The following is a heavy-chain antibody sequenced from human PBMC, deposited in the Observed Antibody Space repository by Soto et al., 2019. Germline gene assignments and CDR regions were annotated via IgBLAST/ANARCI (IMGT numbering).Heavy chain of an antibody. J-gene: IGHJ4*02. CDR3: AAGGRDGYSPFDY. V-gene: IGHV1-58*01. Sequence: SVKVSCKASGFTFTSSAVQWVRQARGHRLEWIGWIVVGSGNTNYAQKFQERVTITRDMSTSTAYMELSSLRSEDTAVYYCAAGGRDGYSPFDYWGQGTLVTVSS. CDR2: IVVGSGNT. D-gene: IGHD4-4*01. CDR1: GFTFTSSA.